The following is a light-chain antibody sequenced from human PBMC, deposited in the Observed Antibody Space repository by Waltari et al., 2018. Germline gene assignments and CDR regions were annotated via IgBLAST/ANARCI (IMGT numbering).Light chain of an antibody. CDR3: QNYNSAPRT. V-gene: IGKV1-27*01. CDR2: AAS. CDR1: QGINIY. Sequence: IQITQSPSSLSASVGDRVSITCRASQGINIYLAWYQQKPGKVPKLLIYAASTLQSGVPSRFSGSGSGTDFTLTISSLQPDDVATYYCQNYNSAPRTFGQGTKVEIK. J-gene: IGKJ1*01.